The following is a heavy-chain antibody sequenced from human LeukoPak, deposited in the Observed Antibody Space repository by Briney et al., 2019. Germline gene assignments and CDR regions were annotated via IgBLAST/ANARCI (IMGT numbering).Heavy chain of an antibody. CDR1: GGTLSSYA. D-gene: IGHD3-3*01. V-gene: IGHV1-69*01. Sequence: SVKVSCKASGGTLSSYAISWVRQAPGQGLEWMGGIIPIFGTANYAQKFQGRVTITADESTSTAYMELSSLRSEDTAVYYCARSYDFWSGYSYYFDYWGQGTLVTVSS. CDR3: ARSYDFWSGYSYYFDY. J-gene: IGHJ4*02. CDR2: IIPIFGTA.